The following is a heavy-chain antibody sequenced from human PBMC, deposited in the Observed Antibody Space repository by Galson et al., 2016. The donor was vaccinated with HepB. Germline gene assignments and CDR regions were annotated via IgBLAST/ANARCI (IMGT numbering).Heavy chain of an antibody. CDR3: ARDYNGVLY. V-gene: IGHV4-59*01. Sequence: ETLSLTCTVSGGSISRYYWTWMRQPPGKGLEWTGYIYDSGYTNYDPSLQSRVTISVDPSKNQFSLKLRSVTAADTAVYYCARDYNGVLYWGQGTLVTVSS. D-gene: IGHD3-10*01. CDR1: GGSISRYY. J-gene: IGHJ4*02. CDR2: IYDSGYT.